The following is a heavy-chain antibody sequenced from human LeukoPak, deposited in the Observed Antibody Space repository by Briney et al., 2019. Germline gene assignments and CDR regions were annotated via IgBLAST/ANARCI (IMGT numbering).Heavy chain of an antibody. J-gene: IGHJ6*03. CDR2: IIPIFGTA. D-gene: IGHD3-16*01. CDR1: GGTFSSYA. Sequence: ASVKVSCKASGGTFSSYAISWVRQAPGQGLEWMGGIIPIFGTANYAQKFQGRVTITADESTSTAYMELSSLRSEDTAVYYCARSPNMITFNYYMDVWGKGTTVTISS. CDR3: ARSPNMITFNYYMDV. V-gene: IGHV1-69*13.